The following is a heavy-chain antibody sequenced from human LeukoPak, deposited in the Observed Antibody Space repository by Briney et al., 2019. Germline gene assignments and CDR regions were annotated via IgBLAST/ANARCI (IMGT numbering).Heavy chain of an antibody. CDR1: GGSFSGYY. CDR2: INHSGST. D-gene: IGHD2-2*01. CDR3: ARGFYCSSTSCYPPFDP. J-gene: IGHJ5*02. V-gene: IGHV4-34*01. Sequence: SETLSLTCAVYGGSFSGYYWSWIRQPPGKGLEWIGEINHSGSTNYNPSLKSRVTISVDTSKNQFSLKLSSVTAADTAVYYCARGFYCSSTSCYPPFDPWGQGTLVTVSS.